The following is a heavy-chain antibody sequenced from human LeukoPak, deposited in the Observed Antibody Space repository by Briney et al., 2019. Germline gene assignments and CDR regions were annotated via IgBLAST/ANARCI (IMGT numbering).Heavy chain of an antibody. Sequence: SETRSLTCAVYGGSFSGYYWSWIRQPPGKGLEWIGEINHSGSTNYNPSLKSRVTISVDTSKNQFSLKLSSVTAADTAVYYCARGGHYYDFRSGYYEDPTYYFDYWGQGTLVTVSS. J-gene: IGHJ4*02. D-gene: IGHD3-3*01. V-gene: IGHV4-34*01. CDR2: INHSGST. CDR1: GGSFSGYY. CDR3: ARGGHYYDFRSGYYEDPTYYFDY.